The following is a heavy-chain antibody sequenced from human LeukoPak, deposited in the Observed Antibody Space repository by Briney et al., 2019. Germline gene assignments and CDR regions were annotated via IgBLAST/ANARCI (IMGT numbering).Heavy chain of an antibody. V-gene: IGHV4-34*01. CDR2: INHSGST. CDR1: GGSFSGYY. CDR3: ATNAGAAAFDSLDM. J-gene: IGHJ3*02. D-gene: IGHD6-13*01. Sequence: SETLSLTCAVYGGSFSGYYWSWIRQPPGKGLEWIGEINHSGSTNYNPSLKSRVTMSGDTSKNQFSLKLTSVTAADTAVYYCATNAGAAAFDSLDMWGQGTMVTVSS.